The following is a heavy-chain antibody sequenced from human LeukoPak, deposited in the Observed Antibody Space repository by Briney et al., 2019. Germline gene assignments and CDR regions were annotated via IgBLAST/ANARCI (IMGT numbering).Heavy chain of an antibody. J-gene: IGHJ5*02. CDR2: TYHRSTWYN. CDR3: ARRLTQYDCFDP. Sequence: SQTLSLTCAISGDSVSSNSVTWNWIRQSPSRGLEWLGRTYHRSTWYNDYAVSVRGRITVNPDTSKNQFSLHLNSVTPEDTAVYYCARRLTQYDCFDPWGQGILVTVSS. CDR1: GDSVSSNSVT. V-gene: IGHV6-1*01. D-gene: IGHD2-2*01.